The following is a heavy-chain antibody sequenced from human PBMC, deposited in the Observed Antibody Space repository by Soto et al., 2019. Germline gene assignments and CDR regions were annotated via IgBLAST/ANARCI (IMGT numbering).Heavy chain of an antibody. CDR1: EGNSGAFA. J-gene: IGHJ4*02. CDR3: VTAFDGQYLNRKAFDY. Sequence: RDCCCAAEGNSGAFAPHRVRQATGKGLEYVSAISNTGGTTFYADPVKGRFIVSRDNSKNTLYLQISSLRPDDTALYFCVTAFDGQYLNRKAFDYWGQGTLVTVSS. CDR2: ISNTGGTT. D-gene: IGHD3-3*02. V-gene: IGHV3-64D*08.